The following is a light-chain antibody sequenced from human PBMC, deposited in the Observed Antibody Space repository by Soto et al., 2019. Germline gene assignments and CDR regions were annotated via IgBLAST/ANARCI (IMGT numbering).Light chain of an antibody. J-gene: IGLJ1*01. CDR3: SSYTITTALV. CDR2: EVS. CDR1: SSDVGAYNY. Sequence: QSVLTQPASVSGSLGQSITISCTGTSSDVGAYNYVSWYQQQPGKAPKLMISEVSNRPSGVSNRFSGSKSGNTASLIISGLQAEDEADYYCSSYTITTALVFGTGTKVTVL. V-gene: IGLV2-14*01.